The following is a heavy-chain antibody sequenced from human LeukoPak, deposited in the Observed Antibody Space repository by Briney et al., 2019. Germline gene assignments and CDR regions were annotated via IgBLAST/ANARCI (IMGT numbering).Heavy chain of an antibody. Sequence: PSENLSLTCTVSGDSMSNHFWSWIRQPPGKGLEWIGYIYGSETTNYNPSLKSRVTMSVDTSENQFSLKLSSVTAADTALYYCASRPGGSTWYGVFDYWSRGTLVTVSS. CDR3: ASRPGGSTWYGVFDY. CDR1: GDSMSNHF. V-gene: IGHV4-59*11. CDR2: IYGSETT. J-gene: IGHJ4*02. D-gene: IGHD6-13*01.